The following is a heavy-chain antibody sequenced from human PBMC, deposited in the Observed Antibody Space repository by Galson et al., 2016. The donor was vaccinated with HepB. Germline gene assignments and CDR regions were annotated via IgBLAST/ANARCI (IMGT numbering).Heavy chain of an antibody. CDR1: GFTFDDYA. CDR2: ISWNSDNI. V-gene: IGHV3-9*01. Sequence: SLRLSCAASGFTFDDYAMHWVRQAPGKGLEWVSGISWNSDNIGYADSVKGRFTIPRDNAKNSLYLQMNSLRGEDTALYYCTKATSSSRAGALDIWGQGTMVTVSS. J-gene: IGHJ3*02. D-gene: IGHD6-13*01. CDR3: TKATSSSRAGALDI.